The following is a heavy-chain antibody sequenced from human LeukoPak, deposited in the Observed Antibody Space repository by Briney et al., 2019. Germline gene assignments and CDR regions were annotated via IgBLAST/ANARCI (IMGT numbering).Heavy chain of an antibody. CDR3: ARGGTTDYFDY. CDR2: INWNGGST. V-gene: IGHV3-20*04. CDR1: GFTFADYG. D-gene: IGHD4-17*01. Sequence: GGSLRLSCAASGFTFADYGMSWVRQAPGKGLEWVSGINWNGGSTGYADSVKGRFTISRDNAKNSLYLQMNSLRAEDTALYYCARGGTTDYFDYWGQGTLVTVSS. J-gene: IGHJ4*02.